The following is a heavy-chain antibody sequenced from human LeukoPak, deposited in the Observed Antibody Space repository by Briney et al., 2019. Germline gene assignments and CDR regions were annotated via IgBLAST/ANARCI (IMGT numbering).Heavy chain of an antibody. V-gene: IGHV3-21*01. D-gene: IGHD3-3*01. CDR2: ISSSSSYI. CDR1: GFTFSSYS. Sequence: GGSLRLSCAASGFTFSSYSMNWVRQAPGKGLEWVSSISSSSSYIYYADSVKGRFTISRDNAKNSLYLQMNSLRAEDTAVYYCARVETIFGVVHYYMDVWGKGTTVTVSS. CDR3: ARVETIFGVVHYYMDV. J-gene: IGHJ6*03.